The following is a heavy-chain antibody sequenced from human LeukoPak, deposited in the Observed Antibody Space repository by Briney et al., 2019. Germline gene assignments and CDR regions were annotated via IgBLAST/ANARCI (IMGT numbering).Heavy chain of an antibody. J-gene: IGHJ4*02. Sequence: SETLSLTCSASGGSIISSNYYWGWIRQPPGKGLEWIGSIYQSGSGSSYYNPSLKSRVTIFGDTSKNQFFLRLSSVTAADTAVYYCASTLRFLPYRRFDYWGQGTLVTVPS. CDR1: GGSIISSNYY. CDR2: IYQSGSGSS. V-gene: IGHV4-39*01. D-gene: IGHD3-3*01. CDR3: ASTLRFLPYRRFDY.